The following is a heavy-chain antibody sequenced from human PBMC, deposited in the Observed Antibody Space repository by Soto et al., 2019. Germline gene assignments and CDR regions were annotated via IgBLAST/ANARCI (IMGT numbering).Heavy chain of an antibody. J-gene: IGHJ5*02. CDR3: ARDLGYCVSTSCYTWFDP. V-gene: IGHV4-30-4*01. CDR1: GDSIRSGDYY. D-gene: IGHD2-2*02. Sequence: VQLQESGPRLVKPSQTLSLTCTVSGDSIRSGDYYWSWIRQPPGKGLEWIGSIYYTGSTYYNPSLRRRASISIDTSKNQFSLNLSSVTAADTAVYYCARDLGYCVSTSCYTWFDPWGQGTLVTVSS. CDR2: IYYTGST.